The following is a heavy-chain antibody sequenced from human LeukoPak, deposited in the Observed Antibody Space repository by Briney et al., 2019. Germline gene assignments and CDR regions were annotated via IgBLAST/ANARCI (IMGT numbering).Heavy chain of an antibody. J-gene: IGHJ5*02. CDR2: IIPILGIA. CDR3: AYYGSGSYYNNWFDP. CDR1: GGTFSSYA. D-gene: IGHD3-10*01. V-gene: IGHV1-69*04. Sequence: SVKVSCKASGGTFSSYAISWVRQAPGQGLEWMGRIIPILGIANYAQKFQGRVTITADKSTSTAYMELSSLRSEDTAVYYCAYYGSGSYYNNWFDPWGQGTLVTVSS.